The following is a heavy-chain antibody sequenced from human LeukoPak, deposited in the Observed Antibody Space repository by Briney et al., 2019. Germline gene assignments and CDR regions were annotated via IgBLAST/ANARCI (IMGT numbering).Heavy chain of an antibody. V-gene: IGHV4-59*12. Sequence: SETLSLTCAVSGGSISSYYWSWIRQPPGKGLEWIGYIYYSGSTNYNPSLKSRVTISVDTSKNQFSLKLSSVTAADTAVYYCARAYWGCSSTSCYRELYYYGMDVWGQGTTVTVSS. CDR3: ARAYWGCSSTSCYRELYYYGMDV. CDR2: IYYSGST. J-gene: IGHJ6*02. CDR1: GGSISSYY. D-gene: IGHD2-2*01.